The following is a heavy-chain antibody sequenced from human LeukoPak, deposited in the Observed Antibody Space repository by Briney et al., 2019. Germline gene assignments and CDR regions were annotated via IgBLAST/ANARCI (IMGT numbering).Heavy chain of an antibody. D-gene: IGHD6-13*01. CDR3: ASPSIGTLQKYSSGWYYFDY. J-gene: IGHJ4*02. Sequence: SVKVSCKASGGTFSSYAISWVRQAPGQGLEWMGGIIPIFGTANYAQKFQGRVTITADESTSTAYMELSSLRSEDTAVYYCASPSIGTLQKYSSGWYYFDYWGQGTLVTVSS. CDR2: IIPIFGTA. CDR1: GGTFSSYA. V-gene: IGHV1-69*01.